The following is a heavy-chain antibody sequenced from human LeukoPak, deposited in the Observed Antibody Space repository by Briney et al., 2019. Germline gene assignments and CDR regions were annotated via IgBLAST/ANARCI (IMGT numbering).Heavy chain of an antibody. Sequence: GGSLRLSCAASGFTFSSYSMHWVRQAPGKGLEWVAVTSYDETNKYYADSVKGRFTISRDNSKNTLYLQMNSLKPDDTAVYYRATYASSWSSFDYWGQGTLVTVSS. D-gene: IGHD6-13*01. CDR3: ATYASSWSSFDY. CDR2: TSYDETNK. CDR1: GFTFSSYS. V-gene: IGHV3-30-3*01. J-gene: IGHJ4*02.